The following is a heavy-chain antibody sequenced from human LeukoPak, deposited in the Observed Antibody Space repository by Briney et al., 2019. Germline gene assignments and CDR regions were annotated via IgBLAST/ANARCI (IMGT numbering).Heavy chain of an antibody. CDR2: INHSGST. CDR1: GGSFSGYY. J-gene: IGHJ3*02. V-gene: IGHV4-34*01. Sequence: PSETLSLTCAVYGGSFSGYYWSWIRQPPGKGLEWIGEINHSGSTNYNPSLKSRVTISVDTSKNQFSLKLSSVTDADTAVYYCASVRRGAATRGAFDIWGQGTMVTVSS. CDR3: ASVRRGAATRGAFDI. D-gene: IGHD2-15*01.